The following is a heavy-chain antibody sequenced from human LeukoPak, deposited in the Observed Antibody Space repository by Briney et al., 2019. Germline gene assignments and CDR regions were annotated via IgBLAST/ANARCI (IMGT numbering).Heavy chain of an antibody. J-gene: IGHJ3*02. D-gene: IGHD3-10*01. CDR1: GGSISSYH. Sequence: SETLSLTCTVSGGSISSYHWSWLRQPPGKGLEWIGYMYYSGSTNYNPSLKSRVTISVDASKNQFSLKLSSVTAADTAVYYCARGYYPAFDIWGQGTMVTVSS. V-gene: IGHV4-59*01. CDR2: MYYSGST. CDR3: ARGYYPAFDI.